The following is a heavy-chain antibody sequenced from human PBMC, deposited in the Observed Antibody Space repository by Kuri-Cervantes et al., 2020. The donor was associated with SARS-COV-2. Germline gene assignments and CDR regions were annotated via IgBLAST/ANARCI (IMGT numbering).Heavy chain of an antibody. D-gene: IGHD4-17*01. Sequence: GESLKISCAASGFTFDDYGMSWVRQAPGKGLEWVSGINWNGGSTGYADSVKGRFTISRDNAKNSLYLQMNSLRAEDTALYHCATNDYGASYMDVWGKGTTVTVSS. CDR2: INWNGGST. V-gene: IGHV3-20*01. J-gene: IGHJ6*03. CDR1: GFTFDDYG. CDR3: ATNDYGASYMDV.